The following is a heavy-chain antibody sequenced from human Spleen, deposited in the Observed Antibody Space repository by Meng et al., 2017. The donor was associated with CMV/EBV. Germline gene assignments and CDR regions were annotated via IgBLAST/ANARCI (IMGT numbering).Heavy chain of an antibody. CDR3: ALLSGGHIVVVIGY. J-gene: IGHJ4*02. CDR1: GYTFPGYY. D-gene: IGHD2-21*01. V-gene: IGHV1-2*02. CDR2: INPNSGGT. Sequence: SGYTFPGYYLHWVRQAPGQGLEWMGWINPNSGGTNYAQKFQGRVTMTRDTSITTAYMELSRLRSDDTAVYYCALLSGGHIVVVIGYWGQGTLVTVSS.